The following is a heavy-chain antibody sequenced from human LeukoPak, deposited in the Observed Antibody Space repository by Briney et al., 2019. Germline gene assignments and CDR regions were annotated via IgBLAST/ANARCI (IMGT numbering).Heavy chain of an antibody. Sequence: GGSLRLSCAASGFTVSSNFMSWVRQAPGKGLEWVSLIYSDGTKYYADSVKDRFTISRDNSKNTVYLQMNRLRAEDTAVYHCATGYCSGGGCYYGMDVWGQGTTVTVSS. V-gene: IGHV3-66*01. CDR2: IYSDGTK. J-gene: IGHJ6*02. D-gene: IGHD2-15*01. CDR1: GFTVSSNF. CDR3: ATGYCSGGGCYYGMDV.